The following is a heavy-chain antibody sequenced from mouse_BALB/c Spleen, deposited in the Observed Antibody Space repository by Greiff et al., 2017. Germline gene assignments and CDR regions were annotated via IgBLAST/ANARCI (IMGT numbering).Heavy chain of an antibody. Sequence: EVQVVESGGGLVQPGGSLKLSCAASGFTFSSYGMSWVRQTPDKRLELVATINSNGGSTYYPDSVKGRFTISRDNAKNTLYLQMSSLKSEDTAMYYCARDYGNYAMDYWGQGTSVTVSS. V-gene: IGHV5-6-3*01. J-gene: IGHJ4*01. CDR1: GFTFSSYG. CDR2: INSNGGST. CDR3: ARDYGNYAMDY. D-gene: IGHD2-1*01.